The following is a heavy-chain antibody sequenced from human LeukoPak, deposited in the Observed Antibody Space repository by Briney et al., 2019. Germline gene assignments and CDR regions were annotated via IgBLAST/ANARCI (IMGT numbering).Heavy chain of an antibody. Sequence: SETLSLTCSVSGDSISSFYWSWIRQPAGKGLEWIGRIYTSGSTNYDPSLKSRVTMSVDTSKNQFSLKLSSVTAADMAVYYCAREYYYDSSGYGAFDIWGQGTMVTVSS. CDR1: GDSISSFY. CDR2: IYTSGST. J-gene: IGHJ3*02. D-gene: IGHD3-22*01. V-gene: IGHV4-4*07. CDR3: AREYYYDSSGYGAFDI.